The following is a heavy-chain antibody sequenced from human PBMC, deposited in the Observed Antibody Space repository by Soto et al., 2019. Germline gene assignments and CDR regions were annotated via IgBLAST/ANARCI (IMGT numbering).Heavy chain of an antibody. CDR1: GLIFSDVW. CDR3: TTSNLGVDF. CDR2: IKTKPDDGTI. J-gene: IGHJ4*02. V-gene: IGHV3-15*01. Sequence: PGGSLRLSCAASGLIFSDVWMTWVRQAPGKGLEWVGRIKTKPDDGTIDYAAPVRGRLTISRDDSKNTLYLQMTSLTPYDTGVYYCTTSNLGVDFWGPGTMVSVS.